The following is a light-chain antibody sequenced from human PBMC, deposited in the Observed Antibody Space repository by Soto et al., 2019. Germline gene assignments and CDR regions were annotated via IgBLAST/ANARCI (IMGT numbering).Light chain of an antibody. J-gene: IGKJ2*01. CDR1: QGISSY. Sequence: IQLTQSPSSLSASVGDRVTITCRASQGISSYLAWYQQKPGKAPKLLIYAASTLQSGVPSRFSGSGSGTDFTLTIRSLQPEDFATYYCQQLNSYPYTFGQGNTLEIK. V-gene: IGKV1-9*01. CDR2: AAS. CDR3: QQLNSYPYT.